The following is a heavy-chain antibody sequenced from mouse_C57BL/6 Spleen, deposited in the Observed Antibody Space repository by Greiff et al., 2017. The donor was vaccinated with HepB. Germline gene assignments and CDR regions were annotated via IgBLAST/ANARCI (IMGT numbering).Heavy chain of an antibody. V-gene: IGHV1-63*01. CDR3: ARWEEFLCYFDY. Sequence: VQLQQSGAELVRPGTSVKMSCKASGYTFTNYWIGWVKQRPGHGLEWIGDIYPGDGYTNYNEKFKGKATLTADKSSSTAYMQFSSLTSEDSAIYYCARWEEFLCYFDYWGQGTTLTVSS. CDR2: IYPGDGYT. J-gene: IGHJ2*01. D-gene: IGHD6-2*01. CDR1: GYTFTNYW.